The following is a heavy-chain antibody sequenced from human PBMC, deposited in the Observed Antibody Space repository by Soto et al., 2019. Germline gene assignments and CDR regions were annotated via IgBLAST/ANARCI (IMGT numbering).Heavy chain of an antibody. J-gene: IGHJ4*02. V-gene: IGHV1-69*01. CDR1: GGTFSSYA. CDR3: ARSIVGATTDGRFDY. Sequence: QVQLVQSGAEVKKPGSSVKVSCKASGGTFSSYAISWVRQAPGQGLEWMGGIIPIFGTANYAQKFQGRVTSTADEYTSTAYMELSSLRAEDTAVYYCARSIVGATTDGRFDYWGQGTLVTVSS. CDR2: IIPIFGTA. D-gene: IGHD1-26*01.